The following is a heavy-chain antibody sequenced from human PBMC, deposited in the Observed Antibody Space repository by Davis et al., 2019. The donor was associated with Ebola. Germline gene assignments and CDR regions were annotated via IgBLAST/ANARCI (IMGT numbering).Heavy chain of an antibody. V-gene: IGHV3-21*01. CDR3: ARTYGDPFDY. J-gene: IGHJ4*02. CDR1: GFTFSSYW. Sequence: GESLKISCAASGFTFSSYWMHWVRQAPGKGLEWVSSISSSSSYIYYADSVKGRFTISRDNDKNSLYRQMNSLRAEDTAVYYCARTYGDPFDYWGQGTLVTVSS. CDR2: ISSSSSYI. D-gene: IGHD4-17*01.